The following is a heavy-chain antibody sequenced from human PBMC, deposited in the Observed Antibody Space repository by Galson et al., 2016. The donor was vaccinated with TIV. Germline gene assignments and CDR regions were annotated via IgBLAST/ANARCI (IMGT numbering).Heavy chain of an antibody. D-gene: IGHD2-8*02. V-gene: IGHV3-74*01. Sequence: SLRLSCAASGFSFRRYWMHWVRQAPGKGLVWVSHINSDGTNTNFADSVKGRFDISRDNAKNTLDLQMNGLIADDTAVYYCARGPGYCTGGVCYSNWYFDLWGRGTLVTVSS. CDR2: INSDGTNT. CDR3: ARGPGYCTGGVCYSNWYFDL. CDR1: GFSFRRYW. J-gene: IGHJ2*01.